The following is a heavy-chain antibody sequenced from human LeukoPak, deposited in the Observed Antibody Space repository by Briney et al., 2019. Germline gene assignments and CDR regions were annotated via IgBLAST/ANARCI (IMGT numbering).Heavy chain of an antibody. D-gene: IGHD1-26*01. CDR1: GFTFSNYA. CDR2: ISGSGGNT. V-gene: IGHV3-23*01. J-gene: IGHJ4*02. CDR3: AKIVGAAVGDY. Sequence: TGGSLRLSCTASGFTFSNYAMSWVRQAPGKGLEWVSAISGSGGNTYYADSVKGRFTISRDNSKSTLYLQMNSLRAEDTAVYYCAKIVGAAVGDYWGQGTLVTVSS.